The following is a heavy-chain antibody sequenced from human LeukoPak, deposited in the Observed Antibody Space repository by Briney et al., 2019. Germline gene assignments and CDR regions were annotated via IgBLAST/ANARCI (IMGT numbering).Heavy chain of an antibody. D-gene: IGHD5-24*01. CDR2: ISPDSGRT. CDR1: GYTFTGYY. J-gene: IGHJ4*02. V-gene: IGHV1-2*02. Sequence: GASVKVSCKASGYTFTGYYMHWVRQAPGQGLEWIGWISPDSGRTGFAQKFQGRVTMTRDTSISTAYMELSRLGYDDTAVYYCARDTRSSYLQYYFDYWGQGTLVTVS. CDR3: ARDTRSSYLQYYFDY.